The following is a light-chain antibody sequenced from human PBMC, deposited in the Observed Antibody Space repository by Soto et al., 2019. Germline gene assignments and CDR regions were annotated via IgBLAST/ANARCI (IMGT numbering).Light chain of an antibody. Sequence: QSVLTQSPSASGTPGQSLTISCAGSSSNIGSHYVYWYQHLPGTAPKLLIFRDGQRPSGVPDRFFGSKSGTSASLAISGLRSEDEAHYYCAVWDASLTGWVFGGGTKLTVL. J-gene: IGLJ3*02. V-gene: IGLV1-47*01. CDR1: SSNIGSHY. CDR3: AVWDASLTGWV. CDR2: RDG.